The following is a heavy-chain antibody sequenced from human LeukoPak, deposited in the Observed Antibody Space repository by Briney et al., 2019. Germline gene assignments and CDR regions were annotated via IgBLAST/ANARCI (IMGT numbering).Heavy chain of an antibody. CDR3: AREEQQLVQGGFDY. D-gene: IGHD6-13*01. V-gene: IGHV3-30*04. J-gene: IGHJ4*02. CDR2: ISYDGSNK. Sequence: GGSLRLSCAASGFTFSSYAMHWVRQAPGKGLEWVAVISYDGSNKYYADSVKGRFTISRDNSKNTLYLQMNSLGAEDTAVYYCAREEQQLVQGGFDYWGQGTLVTVSS. CDR1: GFTFSSYA.